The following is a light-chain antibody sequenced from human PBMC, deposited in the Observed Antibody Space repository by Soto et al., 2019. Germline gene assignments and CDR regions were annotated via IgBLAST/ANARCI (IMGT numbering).Light chain of an antibody. CDR1: QSISSW. CDR3: QQYNSYSWT. V-gene: IGKV1-5*03. CDR2: KAS. Sequence: DIQMTQSPSTLSASVGDRVTITCRASQSISSWLAWYQQKPGKAPKLLIYKASSLESGVPSRISGSGSGTEFPLTISSLQPDDFATYYCQQYNSYSWTFGQGTKVEIK. J-gene: IGKJ1*01.